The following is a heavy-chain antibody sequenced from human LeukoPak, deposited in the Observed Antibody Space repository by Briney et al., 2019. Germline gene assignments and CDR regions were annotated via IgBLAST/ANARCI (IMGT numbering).Heavy chain of an antibody. Sequence: GGSLRLSCAASGFTFSSYWMSWVRQAPGKGLEWVSSITSSSYSIYYADSVKGRFTISRDNAKNSLYLQMNSLRAEDTAVYYCARLVVVNSRKEAMKDYWGQGTLVTVSS. CDR1: GFTFSSYW. D-gene: IGHD2-2*01. CDR2: ITSSSYSI. V-gene: IGHV3-21*01. J-gene: IGHJ4*02. CDR3: ARLVVVNSRKEAMKDY.